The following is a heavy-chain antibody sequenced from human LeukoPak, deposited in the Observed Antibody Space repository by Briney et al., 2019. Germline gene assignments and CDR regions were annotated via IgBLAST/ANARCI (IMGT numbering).Heavy chain of an antibody. Sequence: GGSLRLSCAASGFTFISYTMTWVRQAPGKGLEWVSSISSSSSYIYYADSVKGRFTISRDNGENSLYLQMNSLRDEDTAVYYCARDGGRDSTYWYYYWGQGTLVTVSS. V-gene: IGHV3-21*01. J-gene: IGHJ4*02. CDR2: ISSSSSYI. D-gene: IGHD6-13*01. CDR3: ARDGGRDSTYWYYY. CDR1: GFTFISYT.